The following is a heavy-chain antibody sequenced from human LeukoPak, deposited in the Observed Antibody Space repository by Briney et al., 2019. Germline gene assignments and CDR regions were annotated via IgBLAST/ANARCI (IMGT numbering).Heavy chain of an antibody. D-gene: IGHD1-26*01. CDR2: FSGSGGST. Sequence: GGSLRLSCAASGFTFTNYAMGWVRQAPGKGLEWVSTFSGSGGSTYHADSVKGRFTISRDNSKNTLYLQMNSLTAEDTAVYYCAKDRNTWSYSSFDYWGQGTLVTVSS. CDR3: AKDRNTWSYSSFDY. CDR1: GFTFTNYA. J-gene: IGHJ4*02. V-gene: IGHV3-23*01.